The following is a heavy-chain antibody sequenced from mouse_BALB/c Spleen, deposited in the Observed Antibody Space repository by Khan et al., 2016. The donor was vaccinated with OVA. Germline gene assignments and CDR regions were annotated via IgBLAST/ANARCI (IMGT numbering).Heavy chain of an antibody. CDR3: TRWGTTWGWFAY. CDR1: GYTFITYW. D-gene: IGHD2-14*01. CDR2: INPCTGYT. J-gene: IGHJ3*01. V-gene: IGHV1-7*01. Sequence: QVQLKESGAELAKPGASVKMSCKASGYTFITYWMHWVKQRPGQGLEWIGYINPCTGYTEYNQKFKDKVILTADKSSSTAYMQLSSLTSADSAVYYGTRWGTTWGWFAYWGQGTLVTVAS.